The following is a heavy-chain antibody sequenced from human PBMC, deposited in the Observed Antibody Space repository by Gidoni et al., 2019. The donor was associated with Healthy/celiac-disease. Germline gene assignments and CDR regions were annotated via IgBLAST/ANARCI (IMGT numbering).Heavy chain of an antibody. CDR2: ISGSGGST. Sequence: EVQLVESGGGLVQPGGSLRLSCTASGLTFSSYAMSWVRQAPGKGLEWVSAISGSGGSTYYADSVKGRFTISRDNSKNTLYLKMNSLRAEDTAVYYCAKDRGDSSSWYEGNLFDYWGQGTLVTVSS. CDR1: GLTFSSYA. CDR3: AKDRGDSSSWYEGNLFDY. V-gene: IGHV3-23*04. D-gene: IGHD6-13*01. J-gene: IGHJ4*02.